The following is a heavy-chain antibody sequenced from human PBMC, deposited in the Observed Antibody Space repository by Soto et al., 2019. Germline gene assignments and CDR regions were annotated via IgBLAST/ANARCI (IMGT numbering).Heavy chain of an antibody. CDR2: INACNGKT. D-gene: IGHD7-27*01. V-gene: IGHV1-18*01. J-gene: IGHJ4*02. CDR3: ARDTGDGPFDF. Sequence: ASVKVACKASAYHFTSYGISWLRQAPGQGLEWMGWINACNGKTNYSQKFQYRVTISRDKSARTAYMELTRPRSEDTAVYYCARDTGDGPFDFWGQGTLVTVSS. CDR1: AYHFTSYG.